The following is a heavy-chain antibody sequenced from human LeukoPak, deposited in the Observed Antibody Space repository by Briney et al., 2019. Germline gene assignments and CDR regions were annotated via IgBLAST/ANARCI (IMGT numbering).Heavy chain of an antibody. CDR1: GFTFNNYW. Sequence: AGGSLRLSCAASGFTFNNYWMVWVRQAPGKGLEWVANINQDGSEQYYVDSVKGRFTISRDNAKNSLFLQMNGLRAEDTSVYYCARGGTSVVILWPFWGQGTLVTVSS. CDR3: ARGGTSVVILWPF. D-gene: IGHD4-23*01. CDR2: INQDGSEQ. V-gene: IGHV3-7*01. J-gene: IGHJ4*02.